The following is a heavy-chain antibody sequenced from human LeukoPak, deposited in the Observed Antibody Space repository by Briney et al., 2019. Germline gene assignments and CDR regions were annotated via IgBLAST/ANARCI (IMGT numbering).Heavy chain of an antibody. J-gene: IGHJ4*02. CDR3: ARDRAAFGVVQVAY. D-gene: IGHD3-3*01. V-gene: IGHV3-74*03. CDR1: GFTFSSYW. Sequence: GGSLRLSCEASGFTFSSYWMHWVRQTPGKGLVWVSRINSDGSGTKYADSVKGRFTISRDNTKNTLTLQMNSLRVEDTGVYYCARDRAAFGVVQVAYWGQGILVTVSS. CDR2: INSDGSGT.